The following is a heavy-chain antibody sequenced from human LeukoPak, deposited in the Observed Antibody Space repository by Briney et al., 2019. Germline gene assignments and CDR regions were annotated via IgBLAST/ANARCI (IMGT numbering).Heavy chain of an antibody. D-gene: IGHD2-2*01. Sequence: GGSLGLSCAASGFTVSSNYMTWVRQAPGKGLEWVAVISFDGVNTFYADSVKGRFTISRDNSNNTVYLQMNNLRPEDTAVFYCARGQGYESYYYMDVWGKGTTVSVSS. CDR2: ISFDGVNT. V-gene: IGHV3-30*03. CDR1: GFTVSSNY. J-gene: IGHJ6*03. CDR3: ARGQGYESYYYMDV.